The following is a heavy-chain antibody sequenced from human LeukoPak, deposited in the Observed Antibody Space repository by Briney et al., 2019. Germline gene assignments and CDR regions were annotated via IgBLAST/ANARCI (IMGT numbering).Heavy chain of an antibody. CDR1: GGTFSSYA. CDR3: ARDYWSQNSRDYFDY. V-gene: IGHV1-69*01. J-gene: IGHJ4*02. CDR2: IIPIFGTA. Sequence: SVKVSCKASGGTFSSYAISWVRQAPGQGLEWMGGIIPIFGTANYAQKFQGRVTITADESTSTAYMELSSLRSEDTAVYYCARDYWSQNSRDYFDYWGQGTLVTVSS. D-gene: IGHD3-3*01.